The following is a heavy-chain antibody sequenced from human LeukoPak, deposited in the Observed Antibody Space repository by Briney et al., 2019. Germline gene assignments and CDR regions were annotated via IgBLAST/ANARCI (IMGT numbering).Heavy chain of an antibody. J-gene: IGHJ5*02. CDR3: ARDLPPNCSSTSCYSRGWFDP. CDR2: IIPIFGTA. CDR1: GGTLSSYA. V-gene: IGHV1-69*05. Sequence: SVKVSCKASGGTLSSYAISWVRQAPGQGLEWMGGIIPIFGTANYAQKFQGRVTITTDESTSTAYMELSSLRSEDTAVYYCARDLPPNCSSTSCYSRGWFDPWGQGTLVTVSS. D-gene: IGHD2-2*01.